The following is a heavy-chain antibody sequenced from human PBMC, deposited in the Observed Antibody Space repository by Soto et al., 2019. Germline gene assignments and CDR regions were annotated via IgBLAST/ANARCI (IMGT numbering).Heavy chain of an antibody. Sequence: EVQLVESGGDLVQPGRSLRLSCAASGFTFDDYAVHWVRQAPGKGLEWVSGMSWDSGTIGYADSVKGRFTISRDNAKNSLYLQMNSLRAEDTALYYCAKDMLDGSLAVYGMDVWGQGTTVTVSS. CDR2: MSWDSGTI. V-gene: IGHV3-9*01. J-gene: IGHJ6*02. D-gene: IGHD6-6*01. CDR1: GFTFDDYA. CDR3: AKDMLDGSLAVYGMDV.